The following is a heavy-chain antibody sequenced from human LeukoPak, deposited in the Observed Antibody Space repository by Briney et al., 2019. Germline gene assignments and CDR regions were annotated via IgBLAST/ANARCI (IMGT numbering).Heavy chain of an antibody. J-gene: IGHJ4*02. CDR1: GYTFTSYG. CDR2: ISAYNGNT. Sequence: ASVKVSCKASGYTFTSYGISWVGQAPGQGLEWMGWISAYNGNTNYAQKPQGRVTMTTDTSTSTAYMELRSLRSDDTAVYYCARDLLYYDSSGYYSWGQGTLVTVSS. V-gene: IGHV1-18*01. D-gene: IGHD3-22*01. CDR3: ARDLLYYDSSGYYS.